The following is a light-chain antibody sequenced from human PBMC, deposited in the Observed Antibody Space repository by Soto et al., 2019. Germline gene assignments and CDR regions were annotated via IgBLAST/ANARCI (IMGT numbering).Light chain of an antibody. CDR1: QSINTY. J-gene: IGKJ1*01. CDR2: RAS. V-gene: IGKV1-39*01. Sequence: DIQMTQSPSSLSASVGYRVTISCRSIQSINTYLNLYQQKPGTAPRLLIYRASSVKSGVPPRFSGSGSGRDFTLTISSLRPEDIATYFCQQSYSSPPWTFGQGTKVDIK. CDR3: QQSYSSPPWT.